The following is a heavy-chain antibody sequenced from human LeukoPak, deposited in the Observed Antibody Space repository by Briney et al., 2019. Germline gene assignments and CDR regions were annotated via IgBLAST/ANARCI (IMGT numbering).Heavy chain of an antibody. J-gene: IGHJ5*02. D-gene: IGHD1-1*01. CDR1: GDSVSNTGAA. Sequence: SQTLSLTCAISGDSVSNTGAAWNWIRQSPSRGFEWLGRTYYRAKWFYDYAVSVKSLIIISPDTPKNQFSLQLNSMTPEDTAMYYCTRDPPNDQSYDLWGQGTLVTVSS. CDR3: TRDPPNDQSYDL. V-gene: IGHV6-1*01. CDR2: TYYRAKWFY.